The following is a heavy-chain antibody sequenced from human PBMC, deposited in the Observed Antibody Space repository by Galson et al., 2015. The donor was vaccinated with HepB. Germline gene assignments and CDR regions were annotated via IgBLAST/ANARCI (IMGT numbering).Heavy chain of an antibody. Sequence: SLRLSCAASGFTFSSYGMHWGRQAPGKGLEWVAVISYDGSNKYYADSVKGRFTISRDNSKNTLYLQMNSLRAEDTAVYYCAKVVWGRYSGYDDYYYGMDVWGQGTTVTVSS. J-gene: IGHJ6*02. CDR1: GFTFSSYG. V-gene: IGHV3-30*18. D-gene: IGHD5-12*01. CDR3: AKVVWGRYSGYDDYYYGMDV. CDR2: ISYDGSNK.